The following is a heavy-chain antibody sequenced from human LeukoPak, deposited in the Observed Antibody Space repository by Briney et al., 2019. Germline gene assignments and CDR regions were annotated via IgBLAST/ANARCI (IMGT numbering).Heavy chain of an antibody. CDR1: GFTFSSYA. CDR2: ISYDGSNK. V-gene: IGHV3-30-3*01. J-gene: IGHJ3*02. D-gene: IGHD3-10*02. CDR3: ARDIWLFRGAFDI. Sequence: PGRSLRLSCAASGFTFSSYAMHWVRQAPGKGLEWVAVISYDGSNKYYADSVKGRFTISRDNSKNTLYLQMNSLRAEDTAVYYCARDIWLFRGAFDIWGQGTMVTVSS.